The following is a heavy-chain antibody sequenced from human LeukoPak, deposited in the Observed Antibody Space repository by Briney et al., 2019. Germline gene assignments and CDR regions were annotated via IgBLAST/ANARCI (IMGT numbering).Heavy chain of an antibody. CDR1: GGSISSYY. Sequence: SETLSLTCTVSGGSISSYYWSWIRQPPGKGLEGIGYRYYSGSTNNNASLKSRVTISVEASKNQFSLKLSSVTAADTAVYYCARVHYCSGGSCPDAFDIWGQGTMVTVSS. D-gene: IGHD2-15*01. V-gene: IGHV4-59*13. CDR2: RYYSGST. CDR3: ARVHYCSGGSCPDAFDI. J-gene: IGHJ3*02.